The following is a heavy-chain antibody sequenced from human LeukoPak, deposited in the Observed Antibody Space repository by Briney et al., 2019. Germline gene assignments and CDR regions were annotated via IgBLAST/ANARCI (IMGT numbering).Heavy chain of an antibody. D-gene: IGHD1-26*01. CDR1: GFTFSSYS. J-gene: IGHJ4*02. V-gene: IGHV3-21*01. Sequence: GGSLRLSCAASGFTFSSYSMNWVRQAPGKGLEWVSSISSSSSYIYYADSVKGRFTISRDNAKNSLYLQMNSLRAEDTAVYYYERGRYSGSYLDYWGQGTLVTVSS. CDR3: ERGRYSGSYLDY. CDR2: ISSSSSYI.